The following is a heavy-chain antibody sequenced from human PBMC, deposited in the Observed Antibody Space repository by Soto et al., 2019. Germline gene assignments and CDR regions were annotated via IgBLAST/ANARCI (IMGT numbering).Heavy chain of an antibody. J-gene: IGHJ4*02. CDR2: FDPEDGET. Sequence: ASVKVSCKVSGYTLTELSMHWVRQAPGKGLEWMGGFDPEDGETIYAQKFQGRVTMTEDTSTDTAYMELSSLRSEDTAVYYCATIGYGDYVFDYRGQGTLVTVSS. CDR3: ATIGYGDYVFDY. CDR1: GYTLTELS. D-gene: IGHD4-17*01. V-gene: IGHV1-24*01.